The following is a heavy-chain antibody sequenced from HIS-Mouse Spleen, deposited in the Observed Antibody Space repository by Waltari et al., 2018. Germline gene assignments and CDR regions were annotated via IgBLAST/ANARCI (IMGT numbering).Heavy chain of an antibody. V-gene: IGHV2-70*15. Sequence: QVTLRESGPALVKPTQTLNLTCTFSGFSLSTSGMWVSWIRQPPGKALEWLARIDWDDDKYYSTSLKTRLTISKDTSKNQVVLTMTNMDPVDTATYYCARIAEGYSSGWYAFDYWGQGTLVTVSS. CDR2: IDWDDDK. D-gene: IGHD6-19*01. CDR3: ARIAEGYSSGWYAFDY. CDR1: GFSLSTSGMW. J-gene: IGHJ4*02.